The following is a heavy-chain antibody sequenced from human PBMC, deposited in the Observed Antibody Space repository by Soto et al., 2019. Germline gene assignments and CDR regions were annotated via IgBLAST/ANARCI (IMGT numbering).Heavy chain of an antibody. V-gene: IGHV3-7*01. D-gene: IGHD2-8*01. Sequence: GGSLRLSCAASGFTFSTYWMIWVRQAPGKGLEWVANIKEDGSEKYHADSVKGRFTISRDNAKNSLYLQMNSLRAEDTAVFYCARSPFCTNGVCPRFDYWGQGIQVTVSS. CDR3: ARSPFCTNGVCPRFDY. CDR1: GFTFSTYW. J-gene: IGHJ4*02. CDR2: IKEDGSEK.